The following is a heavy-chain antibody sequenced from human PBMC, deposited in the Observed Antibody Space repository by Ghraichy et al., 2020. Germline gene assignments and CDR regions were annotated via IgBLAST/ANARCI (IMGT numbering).Heavy chain of an antibody. J-gene: IGHJ4*02. D-gene: IGHD7-27*01. CDR3: ARGRSLGLSVGY. CDR2: ISSSSSYI. Sequence: LSLTCAASGFTFSSYSMNWVRQAPGKGLEWVSSISSSSSYIYYADSVKGRFTISRDNAKNSLYLQMNSLRAEDTAVYYCARGRSLGLSVGYWGQGTLVTVSS. V-gene: IGHV3-21*01. CDR1: GFTFSSYS.